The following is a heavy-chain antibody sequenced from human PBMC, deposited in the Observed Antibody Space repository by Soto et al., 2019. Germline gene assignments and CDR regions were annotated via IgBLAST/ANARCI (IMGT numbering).Heavy chain of an antibody. CDR1: GGTFSSYA. Sequence: QVQLVQAGAAAKKPGSSVKVSCKTSGGTFSSYAISWVRQAPGQGLEWMGGIVPLFRTTNYAQKFQGRVTLTRDTSTSTVYRELSSLRSEDTAVYYCARESQSSGWSWFDYWGQGTLVTVSS. CDR2: IVPLFRTT. CDR3: ARESQSSGWSWFDY. V-gene: IGHV1-69*06. J-gene: IGHJ4*02. D-gene: IGHD6-19*01.